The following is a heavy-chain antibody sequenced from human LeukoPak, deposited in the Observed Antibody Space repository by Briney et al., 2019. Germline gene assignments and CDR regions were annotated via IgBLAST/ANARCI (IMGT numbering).Heavy chain of an antibody. D-gene: IGHD2-21*01. CDR3: ARIPSYYYYYMDV. J-gene: IGHJ6*03. CDR2: IYYSGSS. CDR1: GGSISSYSYY. Sequence: SETLSLTCTVSGGSISSYSYYWGWIRQPPGKALEWIGSIYYSGSSYYNPSLKSRVTISVDTSKNQFSLMLTSVTAADTAVYYCARIPSYYYYYMDVWGKGTTVTVSS. V-gene: IGHV4-39*01.